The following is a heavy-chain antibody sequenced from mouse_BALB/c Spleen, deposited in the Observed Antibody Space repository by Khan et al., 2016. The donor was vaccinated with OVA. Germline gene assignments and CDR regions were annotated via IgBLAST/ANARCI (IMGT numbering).Heavy chain of an antibody. CDR3: ARLEDI. J-gene: IGHJ2*01. V-gene: IGHV2-9*02. CDR2: IWAGGST. D-gene: IGHD1-3*01. Sequence: QVQLKESGPGLVAPSQSLSITCTVSGFSLTSYGVSWVRQPPGMGLEWLGVIWAGGSTNYNSPLMSRLSISNDNPKSQVCVKMNGLKTDDTAMYYCARLEDIWGQGTTLTVS. CDR1: GFSLTSYG.